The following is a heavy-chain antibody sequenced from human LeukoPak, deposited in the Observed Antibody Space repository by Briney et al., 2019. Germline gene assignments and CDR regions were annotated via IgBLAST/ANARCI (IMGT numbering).Heavy chain of an antibody. J-gene: IGHJ4*02. V-gene: IGHV3-23*01. CDR2: ISGSGGST. CDR1: GFTFSRYW. Sequence: GGSLRLSCAASGFTFSRYWMHWVRQAPGKGLEWVSAISGSGGSTYYADSVKGRFTISRDNSKNTLYLQMNSLRAEDTAVYYCAKGGDIVVAVAATLSYWGQGTLVTVSS. D-gene: IGHD2-15*01. CDR3: AKGGDIVVAVAATLSY.